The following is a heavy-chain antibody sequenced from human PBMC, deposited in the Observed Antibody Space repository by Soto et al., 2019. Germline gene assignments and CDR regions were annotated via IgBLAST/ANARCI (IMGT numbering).Heavy chain of an antibody. Sequence: PSETLSLTCTVSGGSISSSSYYWGWIRQPPGKGLEWIGSIYYSGSTYYNPSLKSRVTISVDTSKNQFSLKLSSVTAADTAVYYRARLRVWFGEISGFDYWGQGTLVTVSS. J-gene: IGHJ4*02. CDR2: IYYSGST. V-gene: IGHV4-39*01. CDR1: GGSISSSSYY. CDR3: ARLRVWFGEISGFDY. D-gene: IGHD3-10*01.